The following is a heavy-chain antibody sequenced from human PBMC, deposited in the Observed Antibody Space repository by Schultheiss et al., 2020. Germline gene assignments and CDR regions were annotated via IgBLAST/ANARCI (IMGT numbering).Heavy chain of an antibody. J-gene: IGHJ6*02. V-gene: IGHV3-33*01. D-gene: IGHD3-3*01. CDR2: IWYDGSNN. CDR3: ARGFWSGYSPMDV. CDR1: GFTFSSYG. Sequence: GGSLRLSCAASGFTFSSYGMHWVRQAPGKGLEWVAVIWYDGSNNYYADSVKGRFTISRDNSKNTLYLQMNSLRAEDTAVYYCARGFWSGYSPMDVWGQGTTVTVSS.